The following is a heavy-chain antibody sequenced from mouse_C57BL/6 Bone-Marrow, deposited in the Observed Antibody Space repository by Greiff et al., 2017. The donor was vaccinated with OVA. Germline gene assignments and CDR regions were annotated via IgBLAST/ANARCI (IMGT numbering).Heavy chain of an antibody. Sequence: VKLVESGPELVKPGASVKISCKASGYALSSSWMNWVKQRPGKGLEWIGRIYPGDGDTNYNGKFKGKATLTADKSSSTAYMQLSSLTSEDSAVYFCARCPHYYGSSPLDYWGQGTTLTVSS. V-gene: IGHV1-82*01. J-gene: IGHJ2*01. CDR3: ARCPHYYGSSPLDY. CDR2: IYPGDGDT. CDR1: GYALSSSW. D-gene: IGHD1-1*01.